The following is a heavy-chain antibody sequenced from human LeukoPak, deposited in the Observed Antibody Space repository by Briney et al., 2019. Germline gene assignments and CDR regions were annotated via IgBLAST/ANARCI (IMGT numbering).Heavy chain of an antibody. V-gene: IGHV2-5*02. CDR1: GFSLRKSGVG. D-gene: IGHD6-13*01. CDR2: IYWDDDK. J-gene: IGHJ3*01. Sequence: KESGPTLVKPTQTLTLTCTFSGFSLRKSGVGVGWIRQPPGKALERLALIYWDDDKRYSPSLKSRLTITKDMSKNQVVLTMTNMDPVDTATYYCARVDSSNWYHAFDLWGQGTMATVFS. CDR3: ARVDSSNWYHAFDL.